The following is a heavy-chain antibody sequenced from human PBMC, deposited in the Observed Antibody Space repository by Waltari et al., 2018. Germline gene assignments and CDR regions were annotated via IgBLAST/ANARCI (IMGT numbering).Heavy chain of an antibody. CDR3: ARRAGEYNWNPFDY. V-gene: IGHV1-18*01. J-gene: IGHJ4*02. Sequence: QVQLVQSGAEVKKPGASVKVSCKASGYTFTSYGISWVRQAPGQGLEWMGWIIPYNVNTNYAQKLLGRVTMTTDTSTSTAYMELGSLRSADTAVYYCARRAGEYNWNPFDYWGQGTLVTVSS. D-gene: IGHD1-20*01. CDR1: GYTFTSYG. CDR2: IIPYNVNT.